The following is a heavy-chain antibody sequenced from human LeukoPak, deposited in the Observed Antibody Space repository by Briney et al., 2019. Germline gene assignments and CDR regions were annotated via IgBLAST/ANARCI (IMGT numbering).Heavy chain of an antibody. CDR2: IKNKTDGGTT. D-gene: IGHD2-2*01. J-gene: IGHJ6*02. CDR3: TTGSRVPAATYYYYGMDV. CDR1: DFTFSNAW. Sequence: GRSGRLSCATSDFTFSNAWMRWVRQAREKGMEWVGRIKNKTDGGTTEYAAPVKGRFTISRDDSKNTLYLQMNSLKTEDTAVYYCTTGSRVPAATYYYYGMDVWGQGTTVTVSS. V-gene: IGHV3-15*01.